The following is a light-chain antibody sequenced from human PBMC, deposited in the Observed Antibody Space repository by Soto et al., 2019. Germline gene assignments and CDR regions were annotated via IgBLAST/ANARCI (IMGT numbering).Light chain of an antibody. J-gene: IGLJ2*01. CDR1: NSDVGRYNL. Sequence: QSALTQPASVSGSPGQSITISCTGANSDVGRYNLISWYQQHPGKAPKLIIYEADKRPSGVSSRFSGSKSGNTASLTISGLQADDEADYHCCSYGGYSTFVIFGGGTQLTV. V-gene: IGLV2-23*02. CDR3: CSYGGYSTFVI. CDR2: EAD.